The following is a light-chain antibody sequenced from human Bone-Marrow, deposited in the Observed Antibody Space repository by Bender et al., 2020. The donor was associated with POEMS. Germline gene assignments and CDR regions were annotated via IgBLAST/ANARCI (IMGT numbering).Light chain of an antibody. V-gene: IGLV4-69*01. Sequence: QLVLTQSPSASASLGASVKLTCTLNTGHTSYAIAWHQQRPDKGPRYLMKLNSDGTLSKGDGIPDRFSGSKSGDTASLTISGLQAEDEADYYCSSYTTSRTYVFGSGTKVTVL. J-gene: IGLJ1*01. CDR1: TGHTSYA. CDR3: SSYTTSRTYV. CDR2: LNSDGTL.